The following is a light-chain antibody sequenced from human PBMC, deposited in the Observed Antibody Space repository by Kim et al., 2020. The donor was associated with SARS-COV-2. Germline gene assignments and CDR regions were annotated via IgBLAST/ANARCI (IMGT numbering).Light chain of an antibody. CDR2: GVS. Sequence: GQSITISCTGTSSDVGGYTYVSWYHQPPGKAPNLMIYGVSNRPSGGSNRFSGSKSGNTASLTISGLQAEDGADYYCSSNKTRTSVVFGGGTQLTVL. CDR3: SSNKTRTSVV. CDR1: SSDVGGYTY. V-gene: IGLV2-14*03. J-gene: IGLJ2*01.